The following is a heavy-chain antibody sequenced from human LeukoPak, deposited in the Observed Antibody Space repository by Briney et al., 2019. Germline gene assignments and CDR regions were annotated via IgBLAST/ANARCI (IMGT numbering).Heavy chain of an antibody. V-gene: IGHV1-69*13. D-gene: IGHD3-3*01. CDR2: IIPIFGTA. CDR1: GDTFSSYA. J-gene: IGHJ4*02. CDR3: ARVRWPSGPGDY. Sequence: SVKVSCKASGDTFSSYAISWVRQAPGQGLEWMGGIIPIFGTANYAQKFQGRVTITADESTSTAYMELSSLRSEDTAVYYCARVRWPSGPGDYWGQGTLVTVSS.